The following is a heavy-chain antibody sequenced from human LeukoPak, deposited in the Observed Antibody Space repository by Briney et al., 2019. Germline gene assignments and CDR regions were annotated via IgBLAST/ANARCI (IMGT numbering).Heavy chain of an antibody. D-gene: IGHD4/OR15-4a*01. Sequence: GGSLRLSCSASGCTFSASAMHWVRQAPGKGPQFVSAITNDGRSTYYADSVKGRFTISRDNSENTLYLQMSSLRREDTAVYYCVRDLTWGQGTLVTVSS. CDR3: VRDLT. CDR1: GCTFSASA. J-gene: IGHJ4*02. V-gene: IGHV3-64D*06. CDR2: ITNDGRST.